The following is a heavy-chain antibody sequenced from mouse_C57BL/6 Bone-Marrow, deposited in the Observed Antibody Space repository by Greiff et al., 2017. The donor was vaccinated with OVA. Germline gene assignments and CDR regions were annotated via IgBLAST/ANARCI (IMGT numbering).Heavy chain of an antibody. Sequence: EVKLQESGAELVRPGASVTLSCTASGFNITDDYMHWVKQRPEQGLAWIGWIDPENGDTEYASKFQGKATITADTSSNTAYLQLSSLTSEDNAVYDCTKLGTARANPLAYWGQGTLVTVSA. CDR3: TKLGTARANPLAY. CDR2: IDPENGDT. CDR1: GFNITDDY. D-gene: IGHD4-1*01. J-gene: IGHJ3*01. V-gene: IGHV14-4*01.